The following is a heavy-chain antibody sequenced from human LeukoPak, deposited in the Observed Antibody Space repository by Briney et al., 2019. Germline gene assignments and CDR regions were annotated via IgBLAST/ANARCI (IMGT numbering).Heavy chain of an antibody. D-gene: IGHD5-18*01. Sequence: GGSLRLSCAASGFTFSSYAMSWVRQAPGKGLEWVSAISGSGGSTYYADSVKGRFTISRDNSKNTLYLQMNSLRAEDMAVYYCAKDPDTAMAYYYYYGMDVWGQGTTVTVSS. V-gene: IGHV3-23*01. CDR1: GFTFSSYA. CDR2: ISGSGGST. J-gene: IGHJ6*02. CDR3: AKDPDTAMAYYYYYGMDV.